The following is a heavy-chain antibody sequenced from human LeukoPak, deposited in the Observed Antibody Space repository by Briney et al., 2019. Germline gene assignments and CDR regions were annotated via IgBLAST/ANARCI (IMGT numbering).Heavy chain of an antibody. D-gene: IGHD1-26*01. V-gene: IGHV3-66*01. Sequence: GGSLRLSCAASGFTVNSNYMSWVRQAPGKGLELVSVIYSGGRTYYADSVKGRFTISRDNSKSALYLQMNSLRADDTAAYYCARVKWELPPYFDYWGQGTLVTVSS. CDR1: GFTVNSNY. J-gene: IGHJ4*02. CDR3: ARVKWELPPYFDY. CDR2: IYSGGRT.